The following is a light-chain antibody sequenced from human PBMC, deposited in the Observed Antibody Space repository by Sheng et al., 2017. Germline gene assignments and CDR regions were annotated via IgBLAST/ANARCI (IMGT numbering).Light chain of an antibody. CDR1: QSVGTS. J-gene: IGKJ4*01. V-gene: IGKV3-20*01. CDR2: GAS. Sequence: EDVLTQSPATLSLSPGERATLSCRASQSVGTSLAWYQQKPGQAPRLLIYGASNRATGIPDRFSGGGSGTDFTLTISRLEPGDFAVYFCQQYGRSPLTFGGGTRVEIK. CDR3: QQYGRSPLT.